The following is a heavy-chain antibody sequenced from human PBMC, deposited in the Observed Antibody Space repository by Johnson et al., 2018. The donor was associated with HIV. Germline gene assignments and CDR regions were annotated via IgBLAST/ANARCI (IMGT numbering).Heavy chain of an antibody. CDR3: ARDYYDLPWGYDAFDI. V-gene: IGHV3-30*03. J-gene: IGHJ3*02. Sequence: QVQLVESGGGLVQPGGSLRLSCAASGFTFSSYWMSWVRQAPGKGLEWVAAISYDGSNKYYADSVKGRFTISRDNSKTTLYLQMNSLGAEDTAVDYCARDYYDLPWGYDAFDIWGQGTMVTVSS. D-gene: IGHD3-22*01. CDR1: GFTFSSYW. CDR2: ISYDGSNK.